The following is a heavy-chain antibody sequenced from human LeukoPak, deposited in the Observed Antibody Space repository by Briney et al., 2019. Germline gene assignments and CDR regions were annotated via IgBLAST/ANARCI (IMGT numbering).Heavy chain of an antibody. CDR3: ANCGGDCYSALDY. Sequence: GGSLRLSCAASGLTFSSYAMSWVRQAPGKGLEWVSAISGSGGSTYYADSVKGRFTISRDNSKNTLYLQMNSLRAEDTAVYYCANCGGDCYSALDYWGQGTLVTVSS. CDR2: ISGSGGST. CDR1: GLTFSSYA. J-gene: IGHJ4*02. V-gene: IGHV3-23*01. D-gene: IGHD2-21*01.